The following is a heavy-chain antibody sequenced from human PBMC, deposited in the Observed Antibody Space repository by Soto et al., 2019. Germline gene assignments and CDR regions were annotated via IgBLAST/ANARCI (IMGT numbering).Heavy chain of an antibody. CDR2: ISSSGSTI. CDR1: GFTFSDYY. D-gene: IGHD5-12*01. Sequence: GGPLRLSCVASGFTFSDYYMSWIRQAPGKGLEWVSYISSSGSTIYYADSVKGRFTISRDNAKNSLYLQMNSLRAEDTAVYYCARDFSGYRPRGFDPWGQGTLVTVSS. V-gene: IGHV3-11*01. CDR3: ARDFSGYRPRGFDP. J-gene: IGHJ5*02.